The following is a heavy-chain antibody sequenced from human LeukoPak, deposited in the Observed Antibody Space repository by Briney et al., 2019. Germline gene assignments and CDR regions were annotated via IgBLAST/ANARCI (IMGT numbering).Heavy chain of an antibody. D-gene: IGHD3-9*01. J-gene: IGHJ6*03. CDR3: AREARYFDWLLRDYYYYRDV. V-gene: IGHV3-66*01. CDR1: GFTVSSNY. Sequence: GGSLRLSCAASGFTVSSNYMSWVRQAPGKGLEWVSVIYSGGSTYYADSVKGRFTISRDNSKNTLYLQMNSLRAEDTAVYYCAREARYFDWLLRDYYYYRDVGGKGTAVTISS. CDR2: IYSGGST.